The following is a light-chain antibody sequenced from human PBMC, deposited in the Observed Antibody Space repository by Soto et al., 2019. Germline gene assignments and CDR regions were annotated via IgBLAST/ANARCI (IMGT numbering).Light chain of an antibody. Sequence: DIQMTQSPSTLSGSVGDRVTITCRASQTISSWLAWYQQKPGKAPKLLIYKASTLKSGVPSRFSGSGSGTDFALTISRLEPEDFGVYYCQQYGDSPLTSGPGTKVDI. CDR2: KAS. J-gene: IGKJ3*01. CDR3: QQYGDSPLT. CDR1: QTISSW. V-gene: IGKV1-5*03.